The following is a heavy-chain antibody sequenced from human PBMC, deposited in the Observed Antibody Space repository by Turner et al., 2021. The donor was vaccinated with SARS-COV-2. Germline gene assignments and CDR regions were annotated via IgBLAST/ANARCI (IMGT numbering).Heavy chain of an antibody. D-gene: IGHD5-12*01. CDR2: IWYDGSNK. CDR3: ARDGGYSGYAYFDY. Sequence: QVQLVESGGGVVQPGRSLRLSCAASGFTFSSYGMHWVRQAPGKGLEWVAVIWYDGSNKYYADSVKGRFTISRDNSKNTLYLQMNSLRAEDTAVYYYARDGGYSGYAYFDYWGQGTLVTVSS. CDR1: GFTFSSYG. J-gene: IGHJ4*02. V-gene: IGHV3-33*01.